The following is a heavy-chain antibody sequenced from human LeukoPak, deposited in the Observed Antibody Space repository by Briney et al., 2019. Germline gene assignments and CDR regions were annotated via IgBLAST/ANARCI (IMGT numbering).Heavy chain of an antibody. V-gene: IGHV3-30-3*01. J-gene: IGHJ5*02. D-gene: IGHD3-22*01. CDR1: GFTFGTYA. CDR3: ARGDYYDSSGP. CDR2: ISYDGSNK. Sequence: GGPLGPSVPASGFTFGTYAIHWVRQAPAKGREWVAVISYDGSNKYYADSVKGRFTISRDNSKNTLYLQMNSLRAEDTAVYYCARGDYYDSSGPWGQGTLVTVSS.